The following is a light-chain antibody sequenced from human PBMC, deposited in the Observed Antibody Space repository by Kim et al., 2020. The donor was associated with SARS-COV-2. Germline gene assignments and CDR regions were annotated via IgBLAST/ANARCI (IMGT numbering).Light chain of an antibody. CDR3: CSYAGSSTWV. J-gene: IGLJ1*01. Sequence: GQSITISCYGTSSDVGSYNLVSWYQQHPGKAPKLMIYEVSKRPSGVSNRFSGSKSGNTASLTISGLQAEDEADYYCCSYAGSSTWVFGTGTKVTVL. CDR1: SSDVGSYNL. V-gene: IGLV2-23*02. CDR2: EVS.